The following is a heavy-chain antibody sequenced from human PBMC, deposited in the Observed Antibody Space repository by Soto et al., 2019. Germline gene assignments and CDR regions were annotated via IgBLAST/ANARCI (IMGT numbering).Heavy chain of an antibody. J-gene: IGHJ6*02. CDR3: ARVDSRGYYYGMDV. V-gene: IGHV3-48*03. CDR1: GFTFSCYE. Sequence: PGGSLRLSCAASGFTFSCYEMKWVRQAPDKGLEWVSYITRSGSTIYYADSVKGRFTISRDNAKNSLYLQMNSLRAEDTAVYYCARVDSRGYYYGMDVWGQGTTVTVSS. CDR2: ITRSGSTI. D-gene: IGHD3-10*01.